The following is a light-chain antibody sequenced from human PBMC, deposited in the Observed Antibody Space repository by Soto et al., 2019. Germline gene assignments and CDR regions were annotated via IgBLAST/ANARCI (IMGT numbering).Light chain of an antibody. Sequence: QSALTQPPSASGSPGQSVTISCTGTSSDVGTYKHVSWYQQHPGQVPKLIIYEVSKRPSGVPDRFSGSKSGNTASLTVSGLQAEDEADYYCSSYAGSNNWVFGGGTKLTVL. J-gene: IGLJ3*02. CDR1: SSDVGTYKH. V-gene: IGLV2-8*01. CDR2: EVS. CDR3: SSYAGSNNWV.